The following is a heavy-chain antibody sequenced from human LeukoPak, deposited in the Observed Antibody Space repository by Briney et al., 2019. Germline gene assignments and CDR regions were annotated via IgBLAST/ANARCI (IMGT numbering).Heavy chain of an antibody. D-gene: IGHD3-10*01. Sequence: GSLRLSCAASGLTFSSYSMNWVGQAPGKGLEWVSAISGSGGSTYYADSVKGRFTISRDNSKNTLYLQMNSLRAEDTAVYYCAKDLKPYVLLWFGESWGQGTLVTVSS. V-gene: IGHV3-23*01. CDR2: ISGSGGST. J-gene: IGHJ5*02. CDR1: GLTFSSYS. CDR3: AKDLKPYVLLWFGES.